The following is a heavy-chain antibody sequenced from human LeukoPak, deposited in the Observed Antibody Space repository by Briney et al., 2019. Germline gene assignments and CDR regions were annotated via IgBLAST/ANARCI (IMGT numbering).Heavy chain of an antibody. D-gene: IGHD2-15*01. Sequence: PSETLSLTCAVYGGSFSGYYWSWIRQPPGKGLEWIGEINHSGSTNYNPSLKSRVTISVDTSKNQFSLKLSFVTAADTAVYYCASNSATYDAFDIWGQGTMVTVSS. CDR1: GGSFSGYY. CDR3: ASNSATYDAFDI. V-gene: IGHV4-34*01. J-gene: IGHJ3*02. CDR2: INHSGST.